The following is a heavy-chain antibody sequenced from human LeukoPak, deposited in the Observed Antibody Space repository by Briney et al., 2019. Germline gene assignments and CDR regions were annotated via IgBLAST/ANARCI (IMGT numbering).Heavy chain of an antibody. CDR2: ISSSSSTI. D-gene: IGHD3-3*01. Sequence: GGSLRLPCAASGFTFSSYSMNWVRQAPGKGLEWVSYISSSSSTIYYADSVKGRFTISRDNAKNSLYLQMNSLRAEDTAVYYCARDMDDFWSGPTKYWGQGTLVTVSS. CDR3: ARDMDDFWSGPTKY. J-gene: IGHJ4*02. CDR1: GFTFSSYS. V-gene: IGHV3-48*01.